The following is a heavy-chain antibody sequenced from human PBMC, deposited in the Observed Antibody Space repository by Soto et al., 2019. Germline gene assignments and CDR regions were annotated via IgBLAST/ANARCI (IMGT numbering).Heavy chain of an antibody. V-gene: IGHV3-21*01. D-gene: IGHD7-27*01. CDR3: ARDGARDGDFDF. CDR1: GFTFSSYN. CDR2: ISSSSSYI. J-gene: IGHJ4*02. Sequence: EVQLVESGGGLVKPGGSLRLSCAASGFTFSSYNMNWVRQAPGKGLEWGSWISSSSSYIDYADSVKGRFTISRDNAKNSLYLKMNSLRAEDTAGYYCARDGARDGDFDFWGQGTLVTVSS.